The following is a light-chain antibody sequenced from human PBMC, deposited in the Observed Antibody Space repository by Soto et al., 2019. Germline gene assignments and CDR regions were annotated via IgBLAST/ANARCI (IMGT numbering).Light chain of an antibody. V-gene: IGLV1-40*01. Sequence: QSVLTQPPSVSGAPGQRVTISCTGSTSNIGAGYDVNWYQQLPGTVPKLLIHGNNIRPSGVPDRFSGSKSDTSASLAITGLQTEDEADYYCQSFDTRLTVWMFGGGTKLTVL. J-gene: IGLJ3*02. CDR3: QSFDTRLTVWM. CDR2: GNN. CDR1: TSNIGAGYD.